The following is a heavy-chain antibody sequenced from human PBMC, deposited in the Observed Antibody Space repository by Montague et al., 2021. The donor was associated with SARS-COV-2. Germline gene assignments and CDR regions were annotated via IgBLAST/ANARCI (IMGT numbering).Heavy chain of an antibody. CDR3: ARGGLGNRGFDY. D-gene: IGHD3/OR15-3a*01. Sequence: LVKPTQTLSLTCVVSDVSLSTSTWWSWVRQSPGKGLEWVGEIYLSGFTQYNPSVKSRVSISLDDSRSQFSLRLTSVTAADTAVYFCARGGLGNRGFDYWGQGTLVTVSS. V-gene: IGHV4-4*01. CDR2: IYLSGFT. J-gene: IGHJ4*02. CDR1: DVSLSTSTW.